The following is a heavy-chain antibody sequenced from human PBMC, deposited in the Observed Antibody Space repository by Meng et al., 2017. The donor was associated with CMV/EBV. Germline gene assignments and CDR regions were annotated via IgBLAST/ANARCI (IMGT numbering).Heavy chain of an antibody. J-gene: IGHJ4*02. Sequence: SLKISCAAAGFTFSSYEMNLVRQAPGKGLEWVSYISSSGSTIYYADSVKGRFTISRDNAKNSLYLRMNSLRAEDAAVYYCAGVQRVAGGFDFWGQGTLVTVSS. D-gene: IGHD5-18*01. CDR2: ISSSGSTI. CDR1: GFTFSSYE. V-gene: IGHV3-48*03. CDR3: AGVQRVAGGFDF.